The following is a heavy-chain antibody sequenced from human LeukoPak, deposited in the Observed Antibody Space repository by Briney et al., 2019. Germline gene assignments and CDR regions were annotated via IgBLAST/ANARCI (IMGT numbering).Heavy chain of an antibody. D-gene: IGHD5-24*01. Sequence: SETLSLTCTVSGASISSSYWSWIRQPAGMGLEWIGRIYPTGTTNYNPSLRSRVTISVDKSNNQFSLKLNSVTAADTAIYYCARDSPRDNIIYYYYMDVWGKGTTVTVSS. CDR1: GASISSSY. J-gene: IGHJ6*03. CDR2: IYPTGTT. CDR3: ARDSPRDNIIYYYYMDV. V-gene: IGHV4-4*07.